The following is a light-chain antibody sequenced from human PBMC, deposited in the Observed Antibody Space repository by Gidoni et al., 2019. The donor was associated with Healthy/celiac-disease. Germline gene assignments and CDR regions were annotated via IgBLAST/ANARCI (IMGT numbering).Light chain of an antibody. J-gene: IGLJ2*01. V-gene: IGLV1-47*01. CDR2: RNN. Sequence: QSVLTQPPSASGTPRPRVTISCSGSSSNIGSNYVDWCQQLPGPAPKHLLYRNNQRPSGVPDRCSGAKSGTAASLAIRCLRSEDEAEYYCAALDDSLSGHVVCGRGTKLTVL. CDR1: SSNIGSNY. CDR3: AALDDSLSGHVV.